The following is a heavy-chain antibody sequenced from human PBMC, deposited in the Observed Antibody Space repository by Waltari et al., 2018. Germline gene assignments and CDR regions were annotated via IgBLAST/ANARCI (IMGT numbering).Heavy chain of an antibody. CDR1: GYTFTIYH. V-gene: IGHV1-8*03. CDR3: ARGPDYYYYMDV. J-gene: IGHJ6*03. CDR2: MNPNSGNT. Sequence: VQLVQSGAEVKKPGASGMVSGKRSGYTFTIYHIKCVLQATGQGLEWMGWMNPNSGNTGYAQKFQGRVTITRNTSISTAYMELSSLRSEDTAVYYCARGPDYYYYMDVWGKGTTVTVSS.